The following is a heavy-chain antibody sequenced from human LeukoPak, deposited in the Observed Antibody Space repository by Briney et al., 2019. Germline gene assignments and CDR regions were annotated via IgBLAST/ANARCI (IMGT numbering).Heavy chain of an antibody. CDR1: GFTFGDYA. J-gene: IGHJ4*02. CDR2: ISYDGNNK. CDR3: AREPGTDYRKYYFDY. D-gene: IGHD3/OR15-3a*01. Sequence: PGGSLRLSCAASGFTFGDYAMHWVRQAPGKGLEWVALISYDGNNKNYVDSVKGRFTLSRDNSKNTVYLQMDSLRAEDTAVYYCAREPGTDYRKYYFDYWGQGTLVTVSS. V-gene: IGHV3-30*14.